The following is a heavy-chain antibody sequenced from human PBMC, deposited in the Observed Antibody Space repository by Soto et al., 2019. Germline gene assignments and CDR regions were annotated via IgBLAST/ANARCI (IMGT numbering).Heavy chain of an antibody. J-gene: IGHJ3*02. CDR2: IIPLFNVA. D-gene: IGHD2-15*01. Sequence: GPEVKKPGSSVKVSCEASGGTFSNFAVNWVRQAPGQGLEWVGGIIPLFNVAKYAQKFEGRVTIVADDSTSTAYMDLSSLRSDDPAVYSGAASGRDVRGYAKRATEGLDTWGNGPWSPSLQ. V-gene: IGHV1-69*01. CDR1: GGTFSNFA. CDR3: AASGRDVRGYAKRATEGLDT.